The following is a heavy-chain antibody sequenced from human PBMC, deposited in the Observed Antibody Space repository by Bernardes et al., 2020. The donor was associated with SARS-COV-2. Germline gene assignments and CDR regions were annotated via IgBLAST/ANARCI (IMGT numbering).Heavy chain of an antibody. CDR3: ARVDFSNLYYFDY. V-gene: IGHV3-21*06. CDR1: GFTFRSYT. J-gene: IGHJ4*02. D-gene: IGHD4-4*01. Sequence: GGSLRLSCAASGFTFRSYTMNWVRQAPGKGLEWISSISTSSSYLSYSDSVRGRFTISRDNAKNSVSLQMNSLRAEDTAVYYCARVDFSNLYYFDYWGQGTPITVYS. CDR2: ISTSSSYL.